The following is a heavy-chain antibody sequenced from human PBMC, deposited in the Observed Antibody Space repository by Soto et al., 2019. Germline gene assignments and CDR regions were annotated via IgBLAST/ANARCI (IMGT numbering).Heavy chain of an antibody. V-gene: IGHV3-33*01. CDR3: ARESRITIFGVGNAFDI. CDR1: GFTFSSYG. CDR2: IWYYGSNK. Sequence: QVQLVESGGGVVQPGRSLRLSCAASGFTFSSYGMHWVRQAPGKGLEWAAVIWYYGSNKYYADSVKGRFTISIDNSKNTLYLQMNSLRADDMAVYYCARESRITIFGVGNAFDIWGQGTMVTVSS. D-gene: IGHD3-3*01. J-gene: IGHJ3*02.